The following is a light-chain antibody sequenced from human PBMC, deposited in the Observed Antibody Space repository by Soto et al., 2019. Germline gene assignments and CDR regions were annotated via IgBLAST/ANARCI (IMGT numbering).Light chain of an antibody. V-gene: IGKV3-15*01. Sequence: ENALTQSPGTLSLSPGERATLSCRASQSVSSDLAWYQQKPGQAPRLLIYDASTRATGVPARFSGSGSGTEFTLTISSLQSEDSAVYYCQQYNRWPPITFGQGTRLEIK. CDR1: QSVSSD. CDR3: QQYNRWPPIT. J-gene: IGKJ5*01. CDR2: DAS.